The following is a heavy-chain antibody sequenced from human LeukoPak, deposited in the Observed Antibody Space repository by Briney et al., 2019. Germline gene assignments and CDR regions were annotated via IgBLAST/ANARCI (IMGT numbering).Heavy chain of an antibody. D-gene: IGHD4-17*01. CDR2: IYTSGST. CDR1: GGSISSYY. CDR3: ARGSRDDYGDYSRFDP. V-gene: IGHV4-4*07. Sequence: SETLSLTCTVSGGSISSYYWSWIRQPAGKGLEWIGRIYTSGSTNYNPSLKSRVTMPVDTSKNQFSLKLSSVTAADTAVYYCARGSRDDYGDYSRFDPWGQGTLVTVSS. J-gene: IGHJ5*02.